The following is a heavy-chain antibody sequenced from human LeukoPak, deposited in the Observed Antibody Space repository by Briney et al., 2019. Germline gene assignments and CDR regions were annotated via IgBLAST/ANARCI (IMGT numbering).Heavy chain of an antibody. Sequence: PSQTLSLTCTVSSGSISSGDYYCSWIRQPPGKGQEWIGYIYYSGSTYYNSSLKSRLTISVDTSKNQFSLKLSSVTAEGTAVYYCARGEGDSSSWFDPWGQGTLVTLSS. V-gene: IGHV4-30-4*08. J-gene: IGHJ5*02. D-gene: IGHD6-13*01. CDR2: IYYSGST. CDR1: SGSISSGDYY. CDR3: ARGEGDSSSWFDP.